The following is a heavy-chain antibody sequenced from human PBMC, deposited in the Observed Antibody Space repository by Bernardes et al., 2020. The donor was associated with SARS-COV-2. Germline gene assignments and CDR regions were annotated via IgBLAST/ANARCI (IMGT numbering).Heavy chain of an antibody. CDR1: GYSFSSHW. D-gene: IGHD6-6*01. CDR3: ARRRGSSPFDY. V-gene: IGHV5-51*01. CDR2: TYPGGSDT. J-gene: IGHJ4*02. Sequence: GESLKISCKASGYSFSSHWIAWVRQMPGKGLEWMGITYPGGSDTRYSPSFEGQVTISVDRSINTAYLHWSSLKASDTAMYYCARRRGSSPFDYWGQGTLVTVSS.